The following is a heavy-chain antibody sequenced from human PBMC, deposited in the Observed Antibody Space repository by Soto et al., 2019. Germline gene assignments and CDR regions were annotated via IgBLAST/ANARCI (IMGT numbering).Heavy chain of an antibody. D-gene: IGHD3-16*02. Sequence: SETLSLTCAVVGDSLRGQSWNWIRQSPGKGLEWIGELDHSGGTNYNPSLKSRAIISDDTSKNHFSLTLTSVTAADTAVYYCAKEDRYGWSGESLDVWGQGTPVPV. J-gene: IGHJ6*02. CDR1: GDSLRGQS. CDR2: LDHSGGT. V-gene: IGHV4-34*01. CDR3: AKEDRYGWSGESLDV.